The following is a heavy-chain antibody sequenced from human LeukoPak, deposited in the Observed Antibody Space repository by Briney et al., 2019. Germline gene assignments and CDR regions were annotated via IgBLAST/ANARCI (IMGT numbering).Heavy chain of an antibody. CDR2: IYYSGST. J-gene: IGHJ3*02. V-gene: IGHV4-39*01. CDR1: GGSTSSSSYY. CDR3: ARPHCSGGSCYSRSGAFDI. D-gene: IGHD2-15*01. Sequence: SETLSLTCTVSGGSTSSSSYYWGWIRQPPGKGLEWIGSIYYSGSTYYNPSLKSRVTISVDTSKNQFSLKLSSVTAADTAVYYCARPHCSGGSCYSRSGAFDIWGQGTMVTVSS.